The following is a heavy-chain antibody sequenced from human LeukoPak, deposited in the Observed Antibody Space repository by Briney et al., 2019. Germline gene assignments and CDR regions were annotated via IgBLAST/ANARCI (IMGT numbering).Heavy chain of an antibody. V-gene: IGHV3-21*01. CDR3: ARDGPNDFLSGFVYYMDV. D-gene: IGHD3-9*01. Sequence: GGSLRLSCAASGFTFSSYSMNWVRQAPGKGLEWVSSISSSSSSYIYYADSVKGRFTISRDNAKNSLYLQMNSLRAEDTAVYYCARDGPNDFLSGFVYYMDVWGKGTTVTVSS. CDR1: GFTFSSYS. CDR2: ISSSSSSYI. J-gene: IGHJ6*03.